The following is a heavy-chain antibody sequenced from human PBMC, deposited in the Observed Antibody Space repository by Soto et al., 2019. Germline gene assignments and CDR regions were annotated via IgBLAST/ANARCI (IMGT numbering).Heavy chain of an antibody. CDR1: GGTFSSYA. J-gene: IGHJ4*02. V-gene: IGHV1-69*13. Sequence: GASVKVSCKASGGTFSSYAISWVRQAPGQGLEWMGGIIPIFGTANYAQKFQGRVTITADESTSTAYMELSSLRSEDTAVYYCARSPAPTSHVDYWGQGTLVTVSS. CDR3: ARSPAPTSHVDY. D-gene: IGHD3-16*01. CDR2: IIPIFGTA.